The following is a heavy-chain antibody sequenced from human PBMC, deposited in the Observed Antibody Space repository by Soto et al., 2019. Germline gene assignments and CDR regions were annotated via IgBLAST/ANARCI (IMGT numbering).Heavy chain of an antibody. Sequence: EVQLLESGGGLVQPGGSLRLSCAASGFTFSSYAMSWVRQAPGKGLEWVSAISGSGGSTYYADSVKGRFTISRDNSKNTLYLQMNSLRAEDTAVYYCAKGFWRTMIVVVIPGDYYFDYWGQGTLVTVSS. J-gene: IGHJ4*02. D-gene: IGHD3-22*01. CDR1: GFTFSSYA. CDR3: AKGFWRTMIVVVIPGDYYFDY. CDR2: ISGSGGST. V-gene: IGHV3-23*01.